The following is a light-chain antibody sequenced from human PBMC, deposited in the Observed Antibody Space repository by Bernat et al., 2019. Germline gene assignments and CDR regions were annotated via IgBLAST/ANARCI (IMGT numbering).Light chain of an antibody. V-gene: IGLV4-60*03. CDR2: LEGSGSY. J-gene: IGLJ3*02. Sequence: QPVLTQSSSASASQGSSVKLTCTLSTGHSTYIIAWHQQQPGKAPRYLMKLEGSGSYNKGSGVPDRFSGSSSGADRYLTIANLQSEDEADYYCETWDRNTRVFGRGTKLTVL. CDR1: TGHSTYI. CDR3: ETWDRNTRV.